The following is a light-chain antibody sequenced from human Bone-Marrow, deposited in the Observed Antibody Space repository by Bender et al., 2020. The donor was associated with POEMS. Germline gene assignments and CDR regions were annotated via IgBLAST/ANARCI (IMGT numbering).Light chain of an antibody. J-gene: IGLJ3*02. V-gene: IGLV3-1*01. CDR3: QVWDKNAAV. CDR1: KLGDKF. Sequence: SYELTQPPSVSVSPGQTATIPCSGHKLGDKFACWYQQKPGQSPVLVIYQDNRRPSGIPDRFSGSNSGNTATLTLRGAQPLDEADYFCQVWDKNAAVFGGGTKLIVL. CDR2: QDN.